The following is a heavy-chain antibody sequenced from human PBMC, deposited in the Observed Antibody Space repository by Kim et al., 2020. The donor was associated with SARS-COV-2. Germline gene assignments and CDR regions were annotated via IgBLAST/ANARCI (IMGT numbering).Heavy chain of an antibody. CDR1: GLTFSNAC. CDR2: SDSGRGAI. J-gene: IGHJ6*02. V-gene: IGHV3-74*01. CDR3: TTDSEYYYDMNL. D-gene: IGHD1-1*01. Sequence: GGSLRLSCAASGLTFSNACMNWVRQAPGKGLEWLSRSDSGRGAIDYADSVKGRFTISRDNAQNTLYLQMNSLRAEDTAVYYCTTDSEYYYDMNLFTQGT.